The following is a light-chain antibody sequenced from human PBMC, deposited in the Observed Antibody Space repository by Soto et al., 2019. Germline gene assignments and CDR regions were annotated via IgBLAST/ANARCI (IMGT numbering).Light chain of an antibody. CDR3: QTYKSVPLS. Sequence: DIQMTQSPSSLSASVGDRVTITCRARQGISNYLAWYQQKPGKVPKLLIYAASTMHSGVPSRFSDSGSGTDFTLPSRTLAHEDVVTYYAQTYKSVPLSCGGGTKVEIK. J-gene: IGKJ4*01. CDR2: AAS. CDR1: QGISNY. V-gene: IGKV1-27*01.